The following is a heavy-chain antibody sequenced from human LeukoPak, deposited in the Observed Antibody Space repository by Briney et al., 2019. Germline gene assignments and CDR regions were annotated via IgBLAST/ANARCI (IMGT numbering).Heavy chain of an antibody. D-gene: IGHD2-2*01. J-gene: IGHJ4*02. CDR1: GFSLDDDA. Sequence: GASLRLSCAASGFSLDDDAMSWVRQDPGKGLEWVSSINRNGGSTAYAESVKGRFTISRDNAKNSLYLQMNSLRAEDTALYYCARTQIGYCSGTSCTLYYFDYWGQGTLVTVSS. V-gene: IGHV3-20*04. CDR3: ARTQIGYCSGTSCTLYYFDY. CDR2: INRNGGST.